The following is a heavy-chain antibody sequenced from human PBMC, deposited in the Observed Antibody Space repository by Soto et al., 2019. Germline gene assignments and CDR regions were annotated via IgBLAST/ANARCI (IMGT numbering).Heavy chain of an antibody. Sequence: SVKVSCKASGGTFSSYAISWVRQAPGQGLEWMGGIIPIFGTANYAQKSQGRVTITADESTSKAYMELSSLRSEDTAVYYCARGGVSYYYDSSGYYYYNWFDPWGQGTLVTVSS. V-gene: IGHV1-69*13. J-gene: IGHJ5*02. CDR2: IIPIFGTA. D-gene: IGHD3-22*01. CDR1: GGTFSSYA. CDR3: ARGGVSYYYDSSGYYYYNWFDP.